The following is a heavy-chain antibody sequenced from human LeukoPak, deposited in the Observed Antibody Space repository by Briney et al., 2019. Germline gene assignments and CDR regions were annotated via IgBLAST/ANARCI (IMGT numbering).Heavy chain of an antibody. CDR2: INTDGSST. CDR3: ARVIGWDEPFDL. CDR1: GFTLSNYW. J-gene: IGHJ3*01. V-gene: IGHV3-74*01. D-gene: IGHD1-26*01. Sequence: GGTLRLSCAASGFTLSNYWIHWVRQAPGKGLVWVSRINTDGSSTNYADSVRGRFTVSRDNAKNTLYLQMNSLRVEDTAVYYCARVIGWDEPFDLWGHGTLVTVSS.